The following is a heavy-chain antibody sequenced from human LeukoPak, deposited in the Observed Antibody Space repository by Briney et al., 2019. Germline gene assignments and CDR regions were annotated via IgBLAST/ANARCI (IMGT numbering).Heavy chain of an antibody. CDR3: ARGELGDFDY. D-gene: IGHD7-27*01. Sequence: SETLSLTCAVYGGSCSGYYWGWIRQPPGKGLEWIGYIYYSGSTNYNPSLKSRVTISVDTSKNQFSLKLSSVTAADTAVYYCARGELGDFDYWGQGTLVTVSS. J-gene: IGHJ4*02. V-gene: IGHV4-59*01. CDR1: GGSCSGYY. CDR2: IYYSGST.